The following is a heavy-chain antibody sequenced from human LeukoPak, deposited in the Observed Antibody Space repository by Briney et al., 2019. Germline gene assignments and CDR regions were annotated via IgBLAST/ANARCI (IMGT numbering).Heavy chain of an antibody. Sequence: PSQTLSLTCAVSGGSISSGVYSWSWIRQPPGKGLEWIGYIYHSETTYYNPSLQSRVTISVNRSKNRFSLKLTSVTAADTAVYYCARQDYYDSSGYYPYYFDYWGQGTLVTVSS. V-gene: IGHV4-30-2*01. J-gene: IGHJ4*02. CDR3: ARQDYYDSSGYYPYYFDY. D-gene: IGHD3-22*01. CDR1: GGSISSGVYS. CDR2: IYHSETT.